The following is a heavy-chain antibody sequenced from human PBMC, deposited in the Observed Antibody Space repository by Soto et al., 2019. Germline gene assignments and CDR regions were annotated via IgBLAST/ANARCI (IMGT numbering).Heavy chain of an antibody. CDR1: GFTFSNAW. CDR3: TTDRAGYSSGWYVGRVSDY. V-gene: IGHV3-15*01. CDR2: IKSKTDGGTT. Sequence: EVQLVESGGGLVKPGGSLRLSCAASGFTFSNAWMSWVRQAPGKGLEWVGRIKSKTDGGTTDYAAPVKGRFTISRDDSKNTLYLQMNSLKTEDTAVYYCTTDRAGYSSGWYVGRVSDYWGQGTLVTVSS. D-gene: IGHD6-19*01. J-gene: IGHJ4*02.